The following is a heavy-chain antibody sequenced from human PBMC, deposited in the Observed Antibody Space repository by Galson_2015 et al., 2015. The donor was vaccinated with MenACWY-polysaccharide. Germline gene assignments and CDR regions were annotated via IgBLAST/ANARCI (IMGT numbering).Heavy chain of an antibody. Sequence: ALRLSCAASEFTFRTYWMHWVRHPPGKGLVWVSRVSSDGISTNYADSVKGRFTISRDNAKNTLYLQMNSLRAEDMAVYYCARETGGNYYGLDVWGQGTTVTAS. CDR3: ARETGGNYYGLDV. CDR1: EFTFRTYW. V-gene: IGHV3-74*01. J-gene: IGHJ6*02. CDR2: VSSDGIST. D-gene: IGHD1-14*01.